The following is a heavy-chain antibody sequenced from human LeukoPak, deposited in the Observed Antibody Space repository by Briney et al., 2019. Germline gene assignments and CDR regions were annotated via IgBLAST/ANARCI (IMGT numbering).Heavy chain of an antibody. CDR3: AKNRNRGYDWRARY. CDR2: FSVSYKTT. D-gene: IGHD5-12*01. Sequence: PGGSLRLSCAASGFTFSCYVMSLVRQAPRKGLELVSGFSVSYKTTYYPDSEKGRFTISRDNSKTTLHLQINRMRAEATSVYYCAKNRNRGYDWRARYWGQGTLVTVSS. V-gene: IGHV3-23*01. J-gene: IGHJ4*02. CDR1: GFTFSCYV.